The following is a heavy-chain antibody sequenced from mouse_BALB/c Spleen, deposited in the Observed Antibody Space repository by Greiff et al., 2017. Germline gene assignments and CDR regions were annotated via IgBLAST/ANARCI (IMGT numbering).Heavy chain of an antibody. V-gene: IGHV2-6-7*01. D-gene: IGHD3-3*01. J-gene: IGHJ4*01. CDR1: GFSLTGYG. Sequence: VMLVESGPGLVAPSQSLSITCTVSGFSLTGYGVNWVRQPPGKGLEWLGMIWGDGSTDYNSALKSRLSISKDNSKSQVFLKMNSLQTDDTARYYCARDWDSSGWDYYAMDYWGQGTSVTVSS. CDR3: ARDWDSSGWDYYAMDY. CDR2: IWGDGST.